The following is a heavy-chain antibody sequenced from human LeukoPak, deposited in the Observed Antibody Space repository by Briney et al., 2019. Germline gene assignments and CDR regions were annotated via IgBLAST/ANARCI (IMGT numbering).Heavy chain of an antibody. J-gene: IGHJ4*02. V-gene: IGHV5-10-1*01. CDR3: ARFGEQQLGIDY. CDR2: IDPSDSYT. D-gene: IGHD6-13*01. Sequence: LGESLKISCKGSGYSFTSYWISWVRQMPGKGLEWMGRIDPSDSYTNYSPSFQGHVTISADKSISTAYLQWSSLKASDTAMYYCARFGEQQLGIDYWGQGTLVTVSS. CDR1: GYSFTSYW.